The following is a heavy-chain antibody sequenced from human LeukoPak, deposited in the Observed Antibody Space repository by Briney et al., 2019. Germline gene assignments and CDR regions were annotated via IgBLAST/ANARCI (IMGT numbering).Heavy chain of an antibody. D-gene: IGHD3-10*01. J-gene: IGHJ4*02. Sequence: SETLSLTCTVSGASINSYYWNWIRQPAGKGLEWIGRSYISGSTDYNPSLKSRVTVSVDTSQSQFSLKLTSVTAADTAVYYCARDQELGFWGQGTLVTVSS. CDR3: ARDQELGF. CDR1: GASINSYY. V-gene: IGHV4-4*07. CDR2: SYISGST.